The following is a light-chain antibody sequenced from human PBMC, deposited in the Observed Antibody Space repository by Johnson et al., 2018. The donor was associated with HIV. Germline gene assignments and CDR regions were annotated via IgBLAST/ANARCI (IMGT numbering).Light chain of an antibody. V-gene: IGLV1-51*01. Sequence: QSVLSQPPSVSAAPGQKVTISCSGSSSNIGNNYVSWYQQLPGTAPKLLIYENNKRPSGIPDRFSGSKSGTSATLGITALQTGDEADYYCGTWDTSLSAGGGFGTGPNVPVL. CDR3: GTWDTSLSAGGG. J-gene: IGLJ1*01. CDR1: SSNIGNNY. CDR2: ENN.